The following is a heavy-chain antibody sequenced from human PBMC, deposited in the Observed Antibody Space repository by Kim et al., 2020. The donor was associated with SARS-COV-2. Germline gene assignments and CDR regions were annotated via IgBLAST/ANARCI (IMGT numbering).Heavy chain of an antibody. CDR3: ARDPVIVASDAFDI. J-gene: IGHJ3*02. V-gene: IGHV4-34*01. D-gene: IGHD5-12*01. Sequence: NPSLNSRVSISVATSKNQLSLRLGSVTAADTALYYCARDPVIVASDAFDIWGQGTVVIVSS.